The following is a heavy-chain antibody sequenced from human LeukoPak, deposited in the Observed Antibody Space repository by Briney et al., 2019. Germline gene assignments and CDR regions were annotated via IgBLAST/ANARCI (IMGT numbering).Heavy chain of an antibody. J-gene: IGHJ4*02. CDR2: IYSNDDK. D-gene: IGHD1-26*01. Sequence: SGPTLVKPPQTLTLTCTFSGFSLSTSGGGVGWIRQPPGKALEWLTLIYSNDDKRYSPALKTRLTITKDTSKNQLVLTMTNMDPVDTATYSCAHSVIVGSTLGYFDYWGQGTLVTVSS. CDR1: GFSLSTSGGG. CDR3: AHSVIVGSTLGYFDY. V-gene: IGHV2-5*01.